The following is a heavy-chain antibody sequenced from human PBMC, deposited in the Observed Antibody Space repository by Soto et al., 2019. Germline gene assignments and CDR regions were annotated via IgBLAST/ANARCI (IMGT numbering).Heavy chain of an antibody. CDR1: GFTFSSYW. Sequence: EVQLVESGGGLVQPGGSLRLSCAASGFTFSSYWMSWVRQAPGKGLEWVANIKQDGSEKDYVDSVKGRFTISRDNAKNSRYLQMNSLRAEDTSVYYCARASSWYGHSYYYYGMDVWGQGTTVTVSS. D-gene: IGHD6-13*01. CDR2: IKQDGSEK. J-gene: IGHJ6*02. CDR3: ARASSWYGHSYYYYGMDV. V-gene: IGHV3-7*01.